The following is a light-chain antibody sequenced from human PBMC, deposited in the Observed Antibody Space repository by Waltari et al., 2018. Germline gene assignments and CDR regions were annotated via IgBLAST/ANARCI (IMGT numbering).Light chain of an antibody. CDR1: SNDVGGYGY. CDR2: EVS. CDR3: SSHTATVPHV. J-gene: IGLJ1*01. V-gene: IGLV2-14*01. Sequence: QSALTQPASVSGSPGQSITISCTGTSNDVGGYGYVSWYQQYPGKAPKLIIDEVSYRPSGISTRFSGSKSGNTASLTISGLQAEDEADYYCSSHTATVPHVFGTGTRVTVV.